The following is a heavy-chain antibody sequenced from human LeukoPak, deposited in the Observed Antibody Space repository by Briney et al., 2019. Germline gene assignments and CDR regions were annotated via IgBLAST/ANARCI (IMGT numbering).Heavy chain of an antibody. D-gene: IGHD2-2*01. Sequence: PGRSLRLSCAASGFTFDDYAMHWVRQAPGKGLEWVSGISWNSGSIGYADSVKGRFTIPRDNAKNSLYLQMNSLRAEDTALYYCAKDMGYCSSTSCNDAFDIWGQGTMVTVSS. CDR2: ISWNSGSI. CDR1: GFTFDDYA. CDR3: AKDMGYCSSTSCNDAFDI. J-gene: IGHJ3*02. V-gene: IGHV3-9*01.